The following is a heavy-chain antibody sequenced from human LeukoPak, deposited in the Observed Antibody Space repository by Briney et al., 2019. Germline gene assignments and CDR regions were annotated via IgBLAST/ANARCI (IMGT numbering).Heavy chain of an antibody. J-gene: IGHJ4*02. V-gene: IGHV2-5*02. CDR3: AHSWYHYNSSGYYFYFDY. CDR2: IYWDDDK. CDR1: GFSLSTSGVG. D-gene: IGHD3-22*01. Sequence: SGPTLVKPTQTLTLTCTFSGFSLSTSGVGVGWIRQPPGKALEWLALIYWDDDKRYSPSLKSRLTITKDTSKNQVVLTMTNMDPVDTATYYCAHSWYHYNSSGYYFYFDYWGQGTLVTVSS.